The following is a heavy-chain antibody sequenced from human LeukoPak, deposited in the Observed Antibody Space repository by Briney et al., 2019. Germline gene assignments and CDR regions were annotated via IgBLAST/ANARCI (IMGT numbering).Heavy chain of an antibody. J-gene: IGHJ4*02. CDR1: GYTFTGYY. V-gene: IGHV1-2*02. Sequence: ASVKVSCKASGYTFTGYYMHWVRQAPGQGLEWMGWINPNSGGTNYAQKFQGRVTMTRDTSISTAYMELSRLRSDDTAVYYCARNREGVPQLPYDYGDYVTFDYWGQGTLVTVSS. CDR3: ARNREGVPQLPYDYGDYVTFDY. CDR2: INPNSGGT. D-gene: IGHD4-17*01.